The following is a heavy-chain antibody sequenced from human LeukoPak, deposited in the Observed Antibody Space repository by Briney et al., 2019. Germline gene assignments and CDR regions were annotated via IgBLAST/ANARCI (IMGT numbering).Heavy chain of an antibody. CDR3: ARGQQLVDY. D-gene: IGHD6-13*01. V-gene: IGHV3-23*01. Sequence: GGSLRLSCAASGFTFTNYGMSWVRQAPGKGLEWVSAISGNGGITYYTNSVKGRFTISRDNSKKTLYLQMNSLRAEDTAVYYCARGQQLVDYWGQGTLVTVSS. CDR2: ISGNGGIT. CDR1: GFTFTNYG. J-gene: IGHJ4*02.